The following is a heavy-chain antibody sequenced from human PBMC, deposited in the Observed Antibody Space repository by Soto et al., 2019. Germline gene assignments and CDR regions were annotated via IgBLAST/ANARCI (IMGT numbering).Heavy chain of an antibody. Sequence: GGSLRLSCAASGFTFDDYAMHWVRQAPGKGLEWVSLISWDGGSTYYADSVKGRFTISRDNSKNSLYLQMNSLRAEDTAVYYCAKDILRAEAGPRAAAHYYYYGMDVWGQGTTVTVSS. CDR1: GFTFDDYA. D-gene: IGHD6-13*01. CDR3: AKDILRAEAGPRAAAHYYYYGMDV. CDR2: ISWDGGST. J-gene: IGHJ6*02. V-gene: IGHV3-43D*03.